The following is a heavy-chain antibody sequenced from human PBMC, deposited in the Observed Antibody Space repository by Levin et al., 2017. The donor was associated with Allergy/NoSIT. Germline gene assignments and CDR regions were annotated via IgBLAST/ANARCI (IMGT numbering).Heavy chain of an antibody. CDR3: ARLAVAGTGDYFDY. V-gene: IGHV4-59*01. CDR1: GGSINNYH. CDR2: IYYSGST. D-gene: IGHD6-19*01. J-gene: IGHJ4*02. Sequence: SQTLSLTCTVSGGSINNYHWSWIRQPPGKGLEWIGYIYYSGSTNYNPSLKSRVTISVDTSKKQFSLKLSSVTAADTAVYYCARLAVAGTGDYFDYWGQGTLVTVSS.